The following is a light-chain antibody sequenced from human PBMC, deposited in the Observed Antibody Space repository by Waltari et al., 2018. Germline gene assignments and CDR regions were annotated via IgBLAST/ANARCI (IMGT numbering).Light chain of an antibody. J-gene: IGLJ3*02. Sequence: QSVLTQSPSTSGAPGQRVTISCSGSHSNIGTNHVSWYQQVPGTAPKLLIYRSVLRPSGVPVRFSGSRSGTSASLAISGLRSEDEAHYYCFVWDDSLSGLWVFGAGTKLTVL. CDR1: HSNIGTNH. V-gene: IGLV1-47*01. CDR2: RSV. CDR3: FVWDDSLSGLWV.